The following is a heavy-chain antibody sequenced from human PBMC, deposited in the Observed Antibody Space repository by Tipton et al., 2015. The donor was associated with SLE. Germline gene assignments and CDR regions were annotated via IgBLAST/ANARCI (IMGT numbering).Heavy chain of an antibody. CDR1: GGSISSGSYY. Sequence: TLSLTCTVSGGSISSGSYYWSWIRQPAGKRLEWIGHIYFSGGANYNPSLKSRVTISVNPSKNQFFLKVNSMTAADTAIYYCSRHPPGPPLAGWFDPWGQGTLVTVSS. CDR3: SRHPPGPPLAGWFDP. CDR2: IYFSGGA. J-gene: IGHJ5*02. V-gene: IGHV4-61*09.